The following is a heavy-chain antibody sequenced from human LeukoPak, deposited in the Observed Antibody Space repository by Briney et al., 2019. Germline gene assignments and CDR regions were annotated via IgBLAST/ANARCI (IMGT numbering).Heavy chain of an antibody. CDR2: IYHSGST. CDR3: ARVGYSGALIGAFDI. V-gene: IGHV4-38-2*02. Sequence: PSETLSLTCSVSGYSITSGSYWGWIRQPPGKGLEWIGSIYHSGSTYFNPSLKSRITISVDTSKNQFSLKLNSVTAADTAVYSCARVGYSGALIGAFDIWGQETMVTVPS. J-gene: IGHJ3*02. D-gene: IGHD1-26*01. CDR1: GYSITSGSY.